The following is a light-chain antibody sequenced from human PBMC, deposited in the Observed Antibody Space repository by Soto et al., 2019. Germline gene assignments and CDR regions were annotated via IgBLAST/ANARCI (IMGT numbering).Light chain of an antibody. CDR1: QTVRNNY. J-gene: IGKJ1*01. CDR3: QQYDKWPTWT. Sequence: EFVLTQSPGTLSLSPGERATLSCRASQTVRNNYLAWYQQKPGQAPRLLIYDASSRATGIPDRFSGGGSGTDFTLTISRLEPEDFAVYYCQQYDKWPTWTFGQGTKVENK. V-gene: IGKV3-20*01. CDR2: DAS.